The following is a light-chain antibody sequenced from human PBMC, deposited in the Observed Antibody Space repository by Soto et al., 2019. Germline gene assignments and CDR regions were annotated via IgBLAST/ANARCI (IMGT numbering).Light chain of an antibody. CDR2: EDS. J-gene: IGLJ3*02. CDR1: SSDVGSYNL. CDR3: SSYAGSSTFVV. V-gene: IGLV2-23*02. Sequence: QSALTQPASVSGSPGQSITISCTGTSSDVGSYNLVSWYQQHPGKAPKLIIYEDSKRPSGVSNRFSSSKSGNTASLTISGLQAEDEADYFCSSYAGSSTFVVFGGGTKLTVL.